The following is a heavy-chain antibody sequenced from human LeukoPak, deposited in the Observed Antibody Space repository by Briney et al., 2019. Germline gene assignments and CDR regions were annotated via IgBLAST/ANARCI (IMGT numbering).Heavy chain of an antibody. CDR1: GGSTSSYY. CDR3: ASYYYGSGSYDY. J-gene: IGHJ4*02. Sequence: SETLSLTCTVYGGSTSSYYWSWIRQPPGKGLEWIGYIYYSGNTNYNPSLKSRVTISVDTSKNQFSLKLSSVTAADTAVYYCASYYYGSGSYDYWGQGTLVTVSS. V-gene: IGHV4-59*01. CDR2: IYYSGNT. D-gene: IGHD3-10*01.